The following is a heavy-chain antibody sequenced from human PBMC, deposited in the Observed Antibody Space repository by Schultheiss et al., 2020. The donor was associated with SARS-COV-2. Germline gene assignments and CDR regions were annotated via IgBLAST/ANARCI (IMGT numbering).Heavy chain of an antibody. J-gene: IGHJ3*02. CDR3: AASTNSHAFEI. V-gene: IGHV4-59*01. CDR1: GGSISNYY. Sequence: SETLSLTCTVSGGSISNYYWTWIRQPPGKGLEWVGYIYYSGKTNSNPSLKSRVTISLDTSKNQFSLDLTSVTAADTAVYYCAASTNSHAFEIWGQGTMVTVSS. CDR2: IYYSGKT.